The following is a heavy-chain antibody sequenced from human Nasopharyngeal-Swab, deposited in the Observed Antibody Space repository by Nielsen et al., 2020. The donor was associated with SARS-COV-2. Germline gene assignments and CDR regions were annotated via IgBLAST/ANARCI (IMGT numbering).Heavy chain of an antibody. CDR2: MNPNSGNT. J-gene: IGHJ1*01. Sequence: ASVKVSCKASGYTFTSYDINWVRQATGQGLEWMGWMNPNSGNTGYAQKFQGRVTMTRNTSISTAYMELSSLRSEDTAVYYCATFIAAAGTVYFQHWGQGTLVTVSS. CDR3: ATFIAAAGTVYFQH. CDR1: GYTFTSYD. D-gene: IGHD6-13*01. V-gene: IGHV1-8*01.